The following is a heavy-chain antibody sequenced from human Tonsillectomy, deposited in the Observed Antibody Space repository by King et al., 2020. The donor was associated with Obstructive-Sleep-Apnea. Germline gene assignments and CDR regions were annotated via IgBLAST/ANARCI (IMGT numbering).Heavy chain of an antibody. J-gene: IGHJ4*02. CDR1: GFTFSSYS. D-gene: IGHD3-10*01. CDR2: ISSSSRYI. Sequence: VQLVESGGGLVKPGGSLRLSCAASGFTFSSYSMNWVRQAPGKGLEWVSSISSSSRYIYYADSVKGRFTISRDNAKNSLYLQINSLRAEDTAVYYCERVSPEGGVRGVTDDWGQGTLVTVSS. V-gene: IGHV3-21*01. CDR3: ERVSPEGGVRGVTDD.